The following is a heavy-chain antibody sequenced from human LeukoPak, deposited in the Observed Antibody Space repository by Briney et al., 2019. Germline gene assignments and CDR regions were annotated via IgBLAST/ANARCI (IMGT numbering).Heavy chain of an antibody. CDR1: GYTFTGYY. V-gene: IGHV1-2*06. Sequence: ASVKVSRKASGYTFTGYYLHWVRQAPGQGLEWMGRIHPNGGGTSYAQKFQGTVTMTRDTSITTAYMELSSLISDDTAVYYCARGSLAGTTGTTGFDYWGLGTLVTVSS. CDR3: ARGSLAGTTGTTGFDY. J-gene: IGHJ4*02. CDR2: IHPNGGGT. D-gene: IGHD1-1*01.